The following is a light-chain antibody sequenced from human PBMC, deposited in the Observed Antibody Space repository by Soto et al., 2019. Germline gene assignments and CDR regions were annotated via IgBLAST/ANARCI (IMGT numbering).Light chain of an antibody. CDR2: GAS. CDR3: QQYGSSPPIT. Sequence: EIVLTQSPGTLSLSPGERATLSCRASQSVSSSYFAWYQQKPGQAPRLLIYGASSRATGIPDGFSGSGSGTDFTLTISRLEPEDFAVYYCQQYGSSPPITFGPGTKVDIK. J-gene: IGKJ3*01. CDR1: QSVSSSY. V-gene: IGKV3-20*01.